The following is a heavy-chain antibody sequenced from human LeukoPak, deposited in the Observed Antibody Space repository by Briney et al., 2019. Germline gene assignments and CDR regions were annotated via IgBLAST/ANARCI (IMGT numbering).Heavy chain of an antibody. V-gene: IGHV3-9*01. CDR3: AKDTPNPDYYGSGSYYNGGYFDY. CDR1: GFTFDDYA. Sequence: GGSLRLSCAASGFTFDDYAMHWVRQAPGKGLEWVSGISWNSGSIGYADSVKGRFTISRDNAKNSLYLQMNSLRAEDAALYYCAKDTPNPDYYGSGSYYNGGYFDYWGQGTLVTVSS. CDR2: ISWNSGSI. D-gene: IGHD3-10*01. J-gene: IGHJ4*02.